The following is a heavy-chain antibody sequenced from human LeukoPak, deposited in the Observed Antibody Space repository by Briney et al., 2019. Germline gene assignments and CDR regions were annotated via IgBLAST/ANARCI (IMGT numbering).Heavy chain of an antibody. V-gene: IGHV1-69*04. CDR3: ARDYGDGSGSPGGYYYGTDV. CDR2: IIPILGIA. J-gene: IGHJ6*02. Sequence: SVKVSCKASGGTFSSYAISWVRQAPGQGLEWMGRIIPILGIANYVQKFQGRVTITADKSTSTAYMELSSLRSEDTAVYYCARDYGDGSGSPGGYYYGTDVWGQGTTVTVSS. D-gene: IGHD3-10*01. CDR1: GGTFSSYA.